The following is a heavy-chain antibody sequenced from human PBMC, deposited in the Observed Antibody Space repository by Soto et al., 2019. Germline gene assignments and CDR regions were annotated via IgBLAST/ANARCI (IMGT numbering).Heavy chain of an antibody. Sequence: GGSLRLSCSASGFTFSSYAIHWVRQAPGKGLEYVSAISRNGGSTYYADSVKLRFTISRDNSKNTLYLQMSSLRDEDTAVYYCAKGDYENFFNGTDVWGIGTLVTLSS. V-gene: IGHV3-64D*06. CDR2: ISRNGGST. D-gene: IGHD3-3*02. CDR1: GFTFSSYA. J-gene: IGHJ6*04. CDR3: AKGDYENFFNGTDV.